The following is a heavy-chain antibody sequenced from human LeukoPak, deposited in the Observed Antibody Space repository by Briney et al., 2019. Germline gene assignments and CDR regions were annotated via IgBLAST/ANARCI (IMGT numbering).Heavy chain of an antibody. Sequence: GASVKVSCKASGYTFTVYYMHWARQAPGQGLEWMGWINPNSGGINYAQNFQGRVTMTRDTSISTAYMELSRLRSDDTAVYYCARDWGHTYYYDSSGYYPDYWGQGTLVTVSS. V-gene: IGHV1-2*02. D-gene: IGHD3-22*01. CDR2: INPNSGGI. J-gene: IGHJ4*02. CDR3: ARDWGHTYYYDSSGYYPDY. CDR1: GYTFTVYY.